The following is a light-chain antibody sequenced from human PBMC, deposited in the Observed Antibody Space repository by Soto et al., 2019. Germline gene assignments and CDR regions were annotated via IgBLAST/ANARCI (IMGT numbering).Light chain of an antibody. Sequence: EIVLTQSPGTLSLSPGERATLSCRASQSVSSSYLAWYQQKPGQAPRLLIYGASSRATGIPDRFSGSGSGTDFTLTIRRLEPEEFAVYYCQQYGSSPYTFGEGTELEIK. CDR1: QSVSSSY. J-gene: IGKJ2*01. V-gene: IGKV3-20*01. CDR2: GAS. CDR3: QQYGSSPYT.